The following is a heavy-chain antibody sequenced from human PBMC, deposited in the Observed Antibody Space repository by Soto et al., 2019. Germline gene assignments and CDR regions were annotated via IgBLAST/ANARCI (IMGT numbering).Heavy chain of an antibody. Sequence: SETLSLTCTVSGGSISSGCYSWSWIRQPPGKGLEWIAYIYHSGSTYYNPSLKSRVTISVDTSKSQFSLKLSSVTAADTAVYYCAKDSGYNYGYFRWFDPWGQGTLVTVSS. D-gene: IGHD5-18*01. CDR1: GGSISSGCYS. V-gene: IGHV4-30-2*02. J-gene: IGHJ5*02. CDR2: IYHSGST. CDR3: AKDSGYNYGYFRWFDP.